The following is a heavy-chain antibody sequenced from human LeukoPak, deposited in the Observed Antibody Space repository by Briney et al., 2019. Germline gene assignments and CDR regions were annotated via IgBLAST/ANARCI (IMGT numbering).Heavy chain of an antibody. CDR2: TYYSGST. CDR3: ARGSPYDYIWGSYRPHFFDY. D-gene: IGHD3-16*02. Sequence: PSETLSLTCTVSGGSISSGGYYWSWIRQHPGKGLEWIGYTYYSGSTYYNPSLKSRVTISVDTSKNQFSLKLSSVTAADTAVYYCARGSPYDYIWGSYRPHFFDYWGQGTLVTVSS. V-gene: IGHV4-31*03. J-gene: IGHJ4*02. CDR1: GGSISSGGYY.